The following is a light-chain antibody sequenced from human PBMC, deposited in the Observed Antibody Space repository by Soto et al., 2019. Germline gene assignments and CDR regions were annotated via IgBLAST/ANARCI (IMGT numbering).Light chain of an antibody. CDR1: SGYSNYK. Sequence: QAVVTQPPSASASLGASVTLTCTLSSGYSNYKVDWYQQRPGKGPRFVMRVGTGGIVGSKGDGIPDRFSVLGSGLNRYLTIKNIQEEDESDYLCGADHGSGSNFVVFGGGTKVTVL. CDR2: VGTGGIVG. J-gene: IGLJ2*01. CDR3: GADHGSGSNFVV. V-gene: IGLV9-49*01.